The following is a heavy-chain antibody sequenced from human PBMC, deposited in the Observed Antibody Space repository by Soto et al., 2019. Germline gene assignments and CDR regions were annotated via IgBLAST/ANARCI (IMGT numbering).Heavy chain of an antibody. CDR1: GGSISSSSYY. CDR3: ARRGGYEANFDY. V-gene: IGHV4-39*01. J-gene: IGHJ4*02. D-gene: IGHD5-12*01. CDR2: IYYSGST. Sequence: SETLSLTCTVSGGSISSSSYYWGWIRQPPGKGLEWIGSIYYSGSTYYNPPLKSRVTISVDTSKNQFSLKLSSVTAADTAVYYCARRGGYEANFDYWGQGTLVTVSS.